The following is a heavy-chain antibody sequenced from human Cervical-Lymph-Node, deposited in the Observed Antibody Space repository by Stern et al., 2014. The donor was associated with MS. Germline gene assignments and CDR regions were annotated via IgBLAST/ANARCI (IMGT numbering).Heavy chain of an antibody. CDR1: GGTFSDYA. J-gene: IGHJ2*01. CDR2: IIPFFGTT. V-gene: IGHV1-69*01. Sequence: QVQLVQSGAEVKKPGSSVKVSCKASGGTFSDYAISWIRQAPGQGLEWMGGIIPFFGTTNYAQKFQGRVTLTADAATSTAHMELSSLRSDDTAIYYCARGGNPDWYFDLWGRGTLITVSS. D-gene: IGHD2/OR15-2a*01. CDR3: ARGGNPDWYFDL.